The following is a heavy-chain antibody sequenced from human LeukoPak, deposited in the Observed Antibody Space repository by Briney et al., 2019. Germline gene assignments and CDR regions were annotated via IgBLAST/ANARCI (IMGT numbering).Heavy chain of an antibody. CDR1: GGSISPYY. CDR2: IYASGTT. V-gene: IGHV4-4*07. CDR3: ARLSNYYDSSGYYYTFDH. Sequence: SETLSLTCTVSGGSISPYYWSWIRQPAGKGPEWIGRIYASGTTNYNPSLQSRVAISVDQSKNHFSLKLSSVTAADTAVYYCARLSNYYDSSGYYYTFDHWGQGTLVTVSS. J-gene: IGHJ4*02. D-gene: IGHD3-22*01.